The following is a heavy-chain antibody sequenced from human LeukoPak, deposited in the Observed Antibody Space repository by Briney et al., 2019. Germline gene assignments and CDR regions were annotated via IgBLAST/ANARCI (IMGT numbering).Heavy chain of an antibody. D-gene: IGHD6-19*01. V-gene: IGHV3-30*02. J-gene: IGHJ4*02. CDR3: ASSYSSDWYSRWIDY. CDR1: GFTFSSYG. Sequence: GSLRLSCAASGFTFSSYGMYWVRQAPGKGLEWVAFVRYDGSNKYYADSVKGRFTISRDNAKKSLDLQMNSLRAEDTAVYYCASSYSSDWYSRWIDYWGQGTLVTVSS. CDR2: VRYDGSNK.